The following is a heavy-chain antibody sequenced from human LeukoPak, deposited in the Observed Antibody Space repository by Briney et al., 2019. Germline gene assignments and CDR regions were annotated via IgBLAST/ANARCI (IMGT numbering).Heavy chain of an antibody. D-gene: IGHD6-13*01. J-gene: IGHJ4*02. CDR2: IYYSGST. V-gene: IGHV4-59*08. CDR3: ARRIAAAGDYFDY. Sequence: SETLSLTCSLSGGSITSSYWTWIRQPPGKGLEWIGYIYYSGSTNYNPSLKSRVTISVDTSKNQFSLKLSSVTAADTAVYYCARRIAAAGDYFDYWGQGTLVTVSS. CDR1: GGSITSSY.